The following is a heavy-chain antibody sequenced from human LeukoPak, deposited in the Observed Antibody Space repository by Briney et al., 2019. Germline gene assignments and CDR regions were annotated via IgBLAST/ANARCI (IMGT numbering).Heavy chain of an antibody. CDR2: ISSSGSTI. CDR3: AREGRGCSGGSCYLNYYYYYMDV. D-gene: IGHD2-15*01. J-gene: IGHJ6*03. CDR1: GFTFSSYE. V-gene: IGHV3-48*03. Sequence: GGSLRLSCAASGFTFSSYEMNWVRQAPGKGLEWVSYISSSGSTIYYADSVKGRFTISRDNAKNSLYLQMNSLRAEDTAVYYCAREGRGCSGGSCYLNYYYYYMDVWGKGTTVTISS.